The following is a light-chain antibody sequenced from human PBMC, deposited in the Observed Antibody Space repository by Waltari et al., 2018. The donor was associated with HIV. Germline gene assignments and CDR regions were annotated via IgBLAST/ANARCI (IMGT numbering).Light chain of an antibody. CDR3: QQTYITLALN. Sequence: DIQMTQSPSSLSASVGDRVTITCRASQNINTYLNWYQHQPGKAPRILIYAASSLQSGVPSRFSGRGSGTEFTLSVRTLQPEDFATYYGQQTYITLALNFGGGTKV. CDR1: QNINTY. CDR2: AAS. J-gene: IGKJ4*01. V-gene: IGKV1-39*01.